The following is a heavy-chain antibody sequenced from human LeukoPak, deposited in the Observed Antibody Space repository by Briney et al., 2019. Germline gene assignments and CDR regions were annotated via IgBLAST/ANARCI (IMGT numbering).Heavy chain of an antibody. V-gene: IGHV1-18*01. CDR2: ISAYNGNT. CDR3: ATLTLGYSSSRHYYYMDV. J-gene: IGHJ6*03. D-gene: IGHD6-13*01. Sequence: ASVKVSCKASGYAFTSYGISWVRQAPGQGLEWMGWISAYNGNTNYAQKLQGRVTMTTDTSTSTAYMELRSLRSDDTAVYYCATLTLGYSSSRHYYYMDVWGKGTTVTISS. CDR1: GYAFTSYG.